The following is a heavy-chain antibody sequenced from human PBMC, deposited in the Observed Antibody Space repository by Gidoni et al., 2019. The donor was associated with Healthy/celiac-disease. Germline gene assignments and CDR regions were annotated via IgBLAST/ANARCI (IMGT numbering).Heavy chain of an antibody. D-gene: IGHD6-6*01. V-gene: IGHV1-46*01. Sequence: QVQLVQSGAEVKKPGASVKVSCKASGYTFTSYYMHWVRQAPGQGLEWMGIINPSGGSTSYAQKFQGRVTMTRDTSTSTVYMELSSLRSEDTAVYYCARESWARAARLYYYGMDVWGQGTTVTVSS. CDR1: GYTFTSYY. J-gene: IGHJ6*02. CDR3: ARESWARAARLYYYGMDV. CDR2: INPSGGST.